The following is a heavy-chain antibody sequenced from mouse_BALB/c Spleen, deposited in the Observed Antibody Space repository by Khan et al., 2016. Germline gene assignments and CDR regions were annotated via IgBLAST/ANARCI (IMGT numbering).Heavy chain of an antibody. CDR3: ARTARIKY. CDR1: CYSITSGYG. D-gene: IGHD1-2*01. J-gene: IGHJ2*01. V-gene: IGHV3-2*02. CDR2: LSYSGST. Sequence: EVQLQESGPGLVKPSQSLSLTCTVTCYSITSGYGWNWLRQFPGNKLEWMGYLSYSGSTNSNPSLKSRISITRDTSKNQFFLPLNSVTTEDTATYYCARTARIKYWGQGTTLTVAS.